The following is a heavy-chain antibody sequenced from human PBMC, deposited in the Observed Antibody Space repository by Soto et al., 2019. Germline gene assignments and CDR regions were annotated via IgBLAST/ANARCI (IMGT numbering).Heavy chain of an antibody. D-gene: IGHD2-15*01. Sequence: SETLSLTCTLSGVSITSGAYYWTWVRQHPGKGLEWIGYIYYNGNTYFSPSLKSRVTISVDTSKNQFSLKLSSVTAADTAVYYCARSIGPRGDSFDYWGQGTLVTVSS. J-gene: IGHJ4*02. V-gene: IGHV4-31*03. CDR1: GVSITSGAYY. CDR2: IYYNGNT. CDR3: ARSIGPRGDSFDY.